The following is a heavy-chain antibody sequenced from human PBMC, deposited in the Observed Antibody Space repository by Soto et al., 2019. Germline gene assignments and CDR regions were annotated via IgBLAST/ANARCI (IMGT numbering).Heavy chain of an antibody. CDR1: GGTFSSYA. Sequence: GASVKVSCKASGGTFSSYAISWVRQAPGQGLEWMGGIIPIFGTANYAQKFQGRVTITADESTSTAYMELSSLRSEDTAVYYCARSQVVAANDAFDIWGQGTMVTVSS. CDR3: ARSQVVAANDAFDI. D-gene: IGHD2-15*01. J-gene: IGHJ3*02. V-gene: IGHV1-69*13. CDR2: IIPIFGTA.